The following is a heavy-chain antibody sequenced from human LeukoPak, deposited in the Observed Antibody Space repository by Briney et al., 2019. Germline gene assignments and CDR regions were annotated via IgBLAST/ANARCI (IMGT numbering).Heavy chain of an antibody. CDR3: ARGPSIAARYDAFDI. Sequence: GGSLRLSCSASGFTFSTYDMNWVRQAPGKGLEWVSYISSSGNTISYADSVKGRFTISRDNAKNSLYLQVISLRAEDTAVYYCARGPSIAARYDAFDIWGQGTMVTVSS. CDR2: ISSSGNTI. CDR1: GFTFSTYD. D-gene: IGHD6-6*01. J-gene: IGHJ3*02. V-gene: IGHV3-48*03.